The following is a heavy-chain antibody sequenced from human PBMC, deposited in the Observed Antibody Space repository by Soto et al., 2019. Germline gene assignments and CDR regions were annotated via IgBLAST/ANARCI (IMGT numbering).Heavy chain of an antibody. CDR3: AKFRIGQYQDAFDI. J-gene: IGHJ3*02. CDR1: GFTFSSYG. Sequence: QVQLVESGGGVVQPGRSLRLSCAASGFTFSSYGMHWVRQAPGKGLEWVAVISCDGSNKYYADSVKGRFTISRDNSKNTRDLRMNSLIPEDTAVHYCAKFRIGQYQDAFDIWGQGTMVTVSS. V-gene: IGHV3-30*18. CDR2: ISCDGSNK.